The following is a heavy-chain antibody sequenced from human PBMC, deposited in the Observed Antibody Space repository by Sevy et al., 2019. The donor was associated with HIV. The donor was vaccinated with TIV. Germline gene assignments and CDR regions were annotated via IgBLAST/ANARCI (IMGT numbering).Heavy chain of an antibody. J-gene: IGHJ4*02. Sequence: GGSLRLSCGASAFTFSKAWMSWVRQAPGKGLEWVGRIKSKTDGGTTDYAAPVKGRFTISRDDSKNTLYLQMNSLKTEDTAVYYCTTEAYYGDYAFDYWGQGTLVTVSS. CDR3: TTEAYYGDYAFDY. D-gene: IGHD4-17*01. CDR2: IKSKTDGGTT. V-gene: IGHV3-15*01. CDR1: AFTFSKAW.